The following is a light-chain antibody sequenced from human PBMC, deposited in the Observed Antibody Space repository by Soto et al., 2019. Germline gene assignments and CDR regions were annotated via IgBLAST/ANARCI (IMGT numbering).Light chain of an antibody. V-gene: IGKV3-20*01. CDR2: LAS. CDR1: QSVSSNS. CDR3: QQYGSSPRT. Sequence: EIVLTQSPGTLSLSPGDRATLSCRASQSVSSNSLAWYQQKPGQAPRLLIYLASIRATGIPDRFSGSGSGTAFTLTINRLEPEDFEVYYCQQYGSSPRTFGHGTKVEVK. J-gene: IGKJ1*01.